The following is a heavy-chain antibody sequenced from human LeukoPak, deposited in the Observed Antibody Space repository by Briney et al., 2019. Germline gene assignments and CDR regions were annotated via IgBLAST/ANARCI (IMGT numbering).Heavy chain of an antibody. CDR2: ISISSSYI. D-gene: IGHD3-22*01. CDR1: GFTFSSYS. Sequence: GGSLRLSCAASGFTFSSYSINWVRQAPGKGLEWVSSISISSSYIYYADSVKGRFTISRNNAKNSLYLQMNSLRAEDTAVYYCARGPQKNGHSSGYPGYFDYWGQGTLVTVSS. J-gene: IGHJ4*02. V-gene: IGHV3-21*01. CDR3: ARGPQKNGHSSGYPGYFDY.